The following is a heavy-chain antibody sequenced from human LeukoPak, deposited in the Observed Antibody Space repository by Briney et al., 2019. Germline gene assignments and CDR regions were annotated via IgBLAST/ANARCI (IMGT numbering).Heavy chain of an antibody. CDR3: AKGMSSPFYYFHY. V-gene: IGHV3-23*01. Sequence: GGSLRLSCAASGFTFSRYAMSWDRQAPGKGLEWVSVISGSGGSTYYADSVKGRFTISRDNSKNTVYLQMNSLRAEDTAVYYCAKGMSSPFYYFHYWGQGTLVAVSS. CDR1: GFTFSRYA. D-gene: IGHD2/OR15-2a*01. CDR2: ISGSGGST. J-gene: IGHJ4*02.